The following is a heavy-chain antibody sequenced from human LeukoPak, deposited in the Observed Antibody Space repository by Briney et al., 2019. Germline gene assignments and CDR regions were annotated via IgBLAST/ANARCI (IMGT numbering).Heavy chain of an antibody. CDR3: ARDSSGNTYYYYYYMDV. J-gene: IGHJ6*03. V-gene: IGHV1-2*02. Sequence: ASVKVSRKASGYTFTGYYMHWVRQAPGQGLEWMGWINPNSGGTNYAQKFQGRVTMTRDTSISTAYMELSRLRSDDTAVYYCARDSSGNTYYYYYYMDVWGKGTTVTVSS. CDR1: GYTFTGYY. CDR2: INPNSGGT. D-gene: IGHD6-6*01.